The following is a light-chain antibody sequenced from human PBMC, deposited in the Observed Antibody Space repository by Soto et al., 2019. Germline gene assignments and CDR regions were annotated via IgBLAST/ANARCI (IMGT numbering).Light chain of an antibody. CDR2: KAS. CDR3: QQLNTYLIT. CDR1: QTISSW. V-gene: IGKV1-5*03. Sequence: QMPQSPSTLSGSVGDRVTITCRASQTISSWLAWYQQKPGKAPKLLIYKASTLQSGVPSRFSGSASGTEFTLTISSLQPEDFATYYCQQLNTYLITFGQGTRLEIK. J-gene: IGKJ5*01.